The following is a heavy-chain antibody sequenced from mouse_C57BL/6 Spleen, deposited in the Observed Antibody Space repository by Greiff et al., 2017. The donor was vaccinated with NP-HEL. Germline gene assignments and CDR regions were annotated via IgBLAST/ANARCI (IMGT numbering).Heavy chain of an antibody. CDR2: IYPGSGNT. J-gene: IGHJ4*01. CDR1: GYSFTSYY. D-gene: IGHD2-3*01. CDR3: ARLDGYYGAMDY. Sequence: QVQLQQSGPELVKPGASVKISCKASGYSFTSYYIHWVKQRPGQGLEWIGWIYPGSGNTKYNEKFKGKATLTADTSSSTAYMQLSSLTSEDSAVYYCARLDGYYGAMDYWGQGTSVTVSS. V-gene: IGHV1-66*01.